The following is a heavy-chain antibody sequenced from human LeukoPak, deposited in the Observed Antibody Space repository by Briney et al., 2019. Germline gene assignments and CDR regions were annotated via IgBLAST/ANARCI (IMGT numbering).Heavy chain of an antibody. V-gene: IGHV3-23*01. CDR3: AKPSSGWYLFDY. J-gene: IGHJ4*02. D-gene: IGHD6-19*01. CDR2: ISGSGGST. Sequence: GGSLRLSCAASGFTFSTFAMSWVRQAPGKGLEWVSTISGSGGSTYYADSVKGRFTISRDNSKNTLYLQMSSLRAEDTAVYYCAKPSSGWYLFDYWGQGTLVTVSS. CDR1: GFTFSTFA.